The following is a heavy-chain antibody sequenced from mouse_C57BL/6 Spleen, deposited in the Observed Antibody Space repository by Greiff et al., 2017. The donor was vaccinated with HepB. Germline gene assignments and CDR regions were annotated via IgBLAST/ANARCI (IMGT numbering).Heavy chain of an antibody. D-gene: IGHD2-4*01. Sequence: EVMLVESGGGLVQPGGSLKLSCAASGFTFSDYYMYWVRQTPEKRLEWVAYISNGGGSTYYPDTVKGRFTISRDNAKNTLYLQMSRLKSEDTAMYYCASYDYDVGFAYWGQGTLVTVSA. V-gene: IGHV5-12*01. CDR1: GFTFSDYY. CDR3: ASYDYDVGFAY. CDR2: ISNGGGST. J-gene: IGHJ3*01.